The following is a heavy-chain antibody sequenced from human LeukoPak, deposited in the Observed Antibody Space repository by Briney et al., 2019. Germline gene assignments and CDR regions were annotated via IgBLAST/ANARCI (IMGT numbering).Heavy chain of an antibody. CDR3: ARGSSGWSAGYYYGMDV. V-gene: IGHV3-21*01. CDR1: GFSFSSYS. CDR2: ISSSSSYI. Sequence: PGGSLRLSCAASGFSFSSYSMNWVRQAPGTGLEWVSSISSSSSYIYYADSVKGRFTISRDNAKNSLYLQMNSLRAEDTAVYYCARGSSGWSAGYYYGMDVWGQGTTVTVSS. D-gene: IGHD6-19*01. J-gene: IGHJ6*02.